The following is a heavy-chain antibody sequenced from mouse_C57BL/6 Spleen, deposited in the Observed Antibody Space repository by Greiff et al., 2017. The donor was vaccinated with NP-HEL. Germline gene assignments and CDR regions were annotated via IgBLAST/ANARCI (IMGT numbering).Heavy chain of an antibody. CDR3: ARDYFDY. V-gene: IGHV1-54*01. Sequence: VQLQESGAELVRPGTSVKVSCKASGYAFTSYLIEWVKQRPGQGLEWIGVINPGSGGTNYNEKFKGKATLTADKSSSTACMQLSSLTSEDSAVYFCARDYFDYWGQGTTLTVSS. J-gene: IGHJ2*01. CDR1: GYAFTSYL. CDR2: INPGSGGT.